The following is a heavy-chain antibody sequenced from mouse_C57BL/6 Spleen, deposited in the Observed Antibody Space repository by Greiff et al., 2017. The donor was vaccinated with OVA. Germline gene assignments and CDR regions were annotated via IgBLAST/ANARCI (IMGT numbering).Heavy chain of an antibody. D-gene: IGHD4-1*01. CDR2: ISYDGSN. V-gene: IGHV3-6*01. CDR1: GYSITSGYY. Sequence: DVKLQESGPGLVKPSQSLSLTCSVTGYSITSGYYWNWIRQFPGNKLEWMGYISYDGSNNYNPSLKNRISITRDTSKNQFFLKLNSVTTEDTATYYCAREANWDRYFDVWGTGTTVTVSS. CDR3: AREANWDRYFDV. J-gene: IGHJ1*03.